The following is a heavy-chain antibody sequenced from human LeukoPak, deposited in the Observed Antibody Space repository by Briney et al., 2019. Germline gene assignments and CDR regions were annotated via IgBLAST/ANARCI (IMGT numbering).Heavy chain of an antibody. V-gene: IGHV3-21*01. Sequence: GGSLRLSCAASGFTFSSYSMNWVRQAPGKGLEWVSSISSSSSYIYYADSVKGRFTISRDNAKNSLCLQMNSLRAEDTAVYYCARDSGYSSSWYNWFDPWGQGTLVTVSS. CDR3: ARDSGYSSSWYNWFDP. D-gene: IGHD6-13*01. J-gene: IGHJ5*02. CDR2: ISSSSSYI. CDR1: GFTFSSYS.